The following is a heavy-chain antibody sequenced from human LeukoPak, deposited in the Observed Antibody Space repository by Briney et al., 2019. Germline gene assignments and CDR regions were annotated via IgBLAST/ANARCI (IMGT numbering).Heavy chain of an antibody. V-gene: IGHV3-30*18. CDR3: AKDSYGTAMVTTIFDY. D-gene: IGHD5-18*01. CDR2: ISNDGSNK. J-gene: IGHJ4*02. CDR1: GFTFSSYG. Sequence: SGGSLRLSCAASGFTFSSYGMHWVRQAPGKGLEWVAVISNDGSNKHYGDSVKGRFTISRDNAKNSLYLQMNSLRAEDTALYYCAKDSYGTAMVTTIFDYWGQGTLVTVSS.